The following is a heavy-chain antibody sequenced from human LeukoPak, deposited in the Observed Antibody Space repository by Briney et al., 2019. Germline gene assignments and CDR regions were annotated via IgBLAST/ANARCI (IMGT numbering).Heavy chain of an antibody. CDR2: INWNGGST. CDR1: GFTFDDYG. V-gene: IGHV3-20*04. CDR3: ARVRYSGYDYYFDY. J-gene: IGHJ4*02. D-gene: IGHD5-12*01. Sequence: GGSLRLPCAASGFTFDDYGMSWVRQAPGKGLEWVSGINWNGGSTGYADSVKGRFTISRDNAKNSLYLQMNSLRAEDTALYYCARVRYSGYDYYFDYWGQGTLVTVSS.